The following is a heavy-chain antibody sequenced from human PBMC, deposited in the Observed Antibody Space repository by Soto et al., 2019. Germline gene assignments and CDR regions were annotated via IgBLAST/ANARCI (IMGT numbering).Heavy chain of an antibody. CDR1: GFTFSSYS. CDR3: ARAPWSGPQGDYYYYYYMDV. CDR2: ISSSSSTI. V-gene: IGHV3-48*01. Sequence: EVQLVESGGGLVQPGGSLRLSCAASGFTFSSYSMNWVRQAPGKGLEWVSYISSSSSTIYYADSVKGRFTISRDNAKNSLYLQMNSLRAEYTAVYYCARAPWSGPQGDYYYYYYMDVWGKGTTVTVSS. J-gene: IGHJ6*03. D-gene: IGHD3-3*01.